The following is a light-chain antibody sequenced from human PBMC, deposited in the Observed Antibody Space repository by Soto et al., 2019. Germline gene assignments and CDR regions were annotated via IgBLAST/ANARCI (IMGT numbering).Light chain of an antibody. Sequence: QSALTQPRSVSGSPGQSVTISCTGSSSDIGDFDYVSWYQQHPGEAPKLIISEVSKRPSGVPARFSGSKSGNTASLTISGLQSEDEADYYCCSYAGGNTLYVFGAGTQLTVL. J-gene: IGLJ1*01. V-gene: IGLV2-11*01. CDR1: SSDIGDFDY. CDR2: EVS. CDR3: CSYAGGNTLYV.